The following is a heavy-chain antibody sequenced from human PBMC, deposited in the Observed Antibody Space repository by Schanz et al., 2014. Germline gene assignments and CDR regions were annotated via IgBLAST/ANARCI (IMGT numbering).Heavy chain of an antibody. D-gene: IGHD6-6*01. J-gene: IGHJ4*02. CDR2: ISSTSSYI. CDR1: GVTFSSYA. CDR3: VPMSIAAH. V-gene: IGHV3-21*01. Sequence: VQLVESGGGVVQPERSLRLSCVASGVTFSSYAMSWVRQASGKGLEWVSSISSTSSYIFDADSVKGRFTTSRDNAKNSLYLQMNSLRAEDTAVYYCVPMSIAAHWGQGTLVTVPS.